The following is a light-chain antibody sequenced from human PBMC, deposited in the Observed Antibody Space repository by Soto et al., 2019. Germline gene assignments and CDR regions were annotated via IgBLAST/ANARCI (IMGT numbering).Light chain of an antibody. Sequence: EIVMTQSPATLSVSPGERATLSCRASQSVSNNLAWYQQKPGQAPRLLIYGASTRATGIPAGFSGSGSGTEFTLSIRSLQSEDFAVYYCQQYNKWPLTFGGGAEVEI. V-gene: IGKV3-15*01. J-gene: IGKJ4*01. CDR2: GAS. CDR1: QSVSNN. CDR3: QQYNKWPLT.